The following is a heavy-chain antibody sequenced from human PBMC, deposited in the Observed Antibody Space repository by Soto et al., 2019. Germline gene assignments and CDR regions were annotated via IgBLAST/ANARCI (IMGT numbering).Heavy chain of an antibody. Sequence: QVQLVQSEAEVKKRGSSVKVSCKASGGTFSSYAITWVRQAPGQGLEWMGGIIPIFGTANYAQKFQGRVTITADESTSTAYMELSSLRSEDTAVYYCARDRGPSSGYYPYWFDPWGQGTLVTVSS. CDR2: IIPIFGTA. D-gene: IGHD3-22*01. V-gene: IGHV1-69*12. J-gene: IGHJ5*02. CDR3: ARDRGPSSGYYPYWFDP. CDR1: GGTFSSYA.